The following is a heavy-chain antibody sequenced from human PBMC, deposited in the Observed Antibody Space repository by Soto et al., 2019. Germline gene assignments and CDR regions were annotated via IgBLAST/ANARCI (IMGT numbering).Heavy chain of an antibody. J-gene: IGHJ4*02. CDR3: AKWSGFGDL. CDR2: ITRSADLS. CDR1: GFDFSSYS. Sequence: GGSLRLSCEASGFDFSSYSVTWVRQAPGKGLEYVSGITRSADLSFYADSVRGRFTVSRDNFKNTAYLEMNNLRVEDTAVYYCAKWSGFGDLWGQGTLVTVSS. V-gene: IGHV3-23*01. D-gene: IGHD3-10*01.